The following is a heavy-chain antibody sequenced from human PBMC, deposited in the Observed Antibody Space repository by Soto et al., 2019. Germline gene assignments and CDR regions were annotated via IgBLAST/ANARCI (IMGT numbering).Heavy chain of an antibody. CDR2: ISGGSIYI. CDR3: ATGWYGEFDY. D-gene: IGHD6-19*01. Sequence: EVQLVESGGGLVKPGGSLRLSCAASGFTFSSYNMQWVRQAPWKGLAWVSSISGGSIYIYYADSVKGRFTISRDNAKNALYLQMNGLRAEDTAAYYGATGWYGEFDYWGQGALVTVSS. V-gene: IGHV3-21*02. CDR1: GFTFSSYN. J-gene: IGHJ4*02.